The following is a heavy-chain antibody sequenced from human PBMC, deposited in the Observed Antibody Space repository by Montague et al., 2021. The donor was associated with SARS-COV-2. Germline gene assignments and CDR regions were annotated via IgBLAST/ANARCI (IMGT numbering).Heavy chain of an antibody. Sequence: TLSLTCTVSGGSISSGSYFWSWIRQPAGKGLEWTGRIYTSGSTNYNPSLKSRVTISVDTSKNQFSLKLSSVTAADTAVYYCARDAGIAATGLNLFDPWGQGTLVTVSS. D-gene: IGHD6-13*01. V-gene: IGHV4-61*02. J-gene: IGHJ5*02. CDR2: IYTSGST. CDR1: GGSISSGSYF. CDR3: ARDAGIAATGLNLFDP.